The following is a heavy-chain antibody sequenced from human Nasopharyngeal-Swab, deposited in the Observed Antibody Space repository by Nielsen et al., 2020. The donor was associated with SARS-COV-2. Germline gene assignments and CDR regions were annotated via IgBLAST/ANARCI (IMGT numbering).Heavy chain of an antibody. D-gene: IGHD2-2*01. Sequence: GGSLRPSCAASGFTFSNAWMSWVRQAPGKGLEWVGRIKSKTDGGTTDYAAPVKGRFTISRDDSKNTLYLQMNSLKTEDTAVYYCTTDGGIVVVPAAGGSFDPWGQGTLVTVSS. CDR2: IKSKTDGGTT. CDR1: GFTFSNAW. J-gene: IGHJ5*02. CDR3: TTDGGIVVVPAAGGSFDP. V-gene: IGHV3-15*01.